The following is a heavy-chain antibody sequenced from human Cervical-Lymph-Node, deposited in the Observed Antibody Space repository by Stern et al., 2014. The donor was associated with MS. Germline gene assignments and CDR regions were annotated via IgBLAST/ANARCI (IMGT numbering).Heavy chain of an antibody. CDR2: ISGGGGIT. CDR1: GFTFTNYA. J-gene: IGHJ4*02. Sequence: EMQLVESGGGLVQPGGSLRLSCTASGFTFTNYAMSWVRQPPGKGLEWVSVISGGGGITFYADSVKGRFTISGYNSKSTLYLEMNSLRAEDTAVYYCAKHRAGYKTDNDYWGQGTLVTVSS. D-gene: IGHD5-24*01. V-gene: IGHV3-23*04. CDR3: AKHRAGYKTDNDY.